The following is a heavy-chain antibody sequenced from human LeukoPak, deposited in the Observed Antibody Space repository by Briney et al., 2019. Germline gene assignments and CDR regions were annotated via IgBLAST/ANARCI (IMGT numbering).Heavy chain of an antibody. CDR1: GFTFSSYE. CDR3: ARDRDYAFDI. Sequence: PGGPLRLSCAASGFTFSSYEMNWVSHAPGKGLEWVSYISCITGTIYYADSVKGRFTISTDNAKNSLYLQMNSLRDDDTAVYYCARDRDYAFDIWGQGTMVTVSS. J-gene: IGHJ3*02. V-gene: IGHV3-48*02. CDR2: ISCITGTI.